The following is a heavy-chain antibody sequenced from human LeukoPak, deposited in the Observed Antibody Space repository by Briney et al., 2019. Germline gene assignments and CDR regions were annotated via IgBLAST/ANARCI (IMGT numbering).Heavy chain of an antibody. V-gene: IGHV3-73*01. D-gene: IGHD6-13*01. CDR3: TRPISIAAAEKNDY. J-gene: IGHJ4*02. CDR2: IRSKANSYAT. CDR1: GFTFSGSA. Sequence: GSLRLSCAASGFTFSGSAMHWVRQASGKGLEWVGRIRSKANSYATAYAASVKGRFTISRDDSKNTAYLQMNSLKTEDTAVYYCTRPISIAAAEKNDYLGQGTLVTVSS.